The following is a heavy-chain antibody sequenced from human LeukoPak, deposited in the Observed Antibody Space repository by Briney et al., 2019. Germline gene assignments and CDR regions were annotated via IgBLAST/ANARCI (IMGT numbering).Heavy chain of an antibody. D-gene: IGHD4-17*01. CDR3: ARGYGYFDY. J-gene: IGHJ4*02. CDR2: ISGSGGST. CDR1: GFTFSSYA. Sequence: GGSLRLSCAASGFTFSSYAMSWVRQAPGKGLEWVSAISGSGGSTYYADSVKGRFTISRDNSKNTVYLQMSSLRAEDTAIYYCARGYGYFDYWGQGTLVIVSS. V-gene: IGHV3-23*01.